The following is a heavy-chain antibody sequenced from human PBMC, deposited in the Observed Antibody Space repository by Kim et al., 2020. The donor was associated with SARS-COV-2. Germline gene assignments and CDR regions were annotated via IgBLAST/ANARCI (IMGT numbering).Heavy chain of an antibody. CDR2: ISGSGGST. Sequence: GGSLRLSCAASGFTFSSYAMSWVRQAPGKGLEWVSAISGSGGSTYYADSVKGRFTISRDNSKNTLYLQMNSLRAEDTAVYYCGRSITMVRGHFDYWGQGTLVTVSS. V-gene: IGHV3-23*01. CDR1: GFTFSSYA. CDR3: GRSITMVRGHFDY. J-gene: IGHJ4*02. D-gene: IGHD3-10*01.